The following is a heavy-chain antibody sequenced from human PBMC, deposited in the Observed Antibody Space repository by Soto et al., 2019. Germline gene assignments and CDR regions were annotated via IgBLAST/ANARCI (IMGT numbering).Heavy chain of an antibody. Sequence: QVQLVQSGAEVRKPGSSVKVSCKASGGTFSRHAISWVRQAPGQGLEWMGGIIPIFGTANHAQKFQGRVTIIADESTSTVYMELRSLRSDDTAVYYCARDRGYSSSWYVHYYYYGMDVWGQGTTVTVSS. D-gene: IGHD6-13*01. CDR3: ARDRGYSSSWYVHYYYYGMDV. CDR1: GGTFSRHA. CDR2: IIPIFGTA. V-gene: IGHV1-69*01. J-gene: IGHJ6*02.